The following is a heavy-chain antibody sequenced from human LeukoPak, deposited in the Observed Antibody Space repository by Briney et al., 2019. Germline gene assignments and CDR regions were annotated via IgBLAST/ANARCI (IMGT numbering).Heavy chain of an antibody. CDR1: GLTVSSNY. D-gene: IGHD2-8*01. CDR3: ARVKGVYAIDY. CDR2: IYSGGST. J-gene: IGHJ4*02. V-gene: IGHV3-53*01. Sequence: GGSLRLSCAVSGLTVSSNYMSWVRQAPGKGLEWVSAIYSGGSTFYADSVKGRFTISRDNAKNSLYLQMSSLRAEDTAVYYCARVKGVYAIDYWGQGTLVTVSS.